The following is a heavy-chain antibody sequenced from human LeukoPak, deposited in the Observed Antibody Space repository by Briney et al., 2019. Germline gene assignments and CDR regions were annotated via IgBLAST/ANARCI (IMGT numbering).Heavy chain of an antibody. Sequence: QPGGSLRLSRAAYGFIFSSHWMTWVRQARGKGLEFVASIKQGGRENNYAECVKGRFTVDRDNAKNSLNLQMNSLSAGDTAVYYCARGPNYGDRVDYLDFWGQGTKVTVSS. J-gene: IGHJ4*02. CDR3: ARGPNYGDRVDYLDF. V-gene: IGHV3-7*01. D-gene: IGHD4-17*01. CDR1: GFIFSSHW. CDR2: IKQGGREN.